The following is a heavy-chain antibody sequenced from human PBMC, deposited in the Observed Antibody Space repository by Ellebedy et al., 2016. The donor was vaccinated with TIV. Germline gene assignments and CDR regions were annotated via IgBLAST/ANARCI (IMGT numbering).Heavy chain of an antibody. V-gene: IGHV1-18*01. J-gene: IGHJ4*02. CDR2: ISAHSGNT. D-gene: IGHD3-10*01. Sequence: AASVKVSCKAYGFPFSSYGISWVRQAPGQGLEWMGWISAHSGNTNYAQKFQGRVTLTTDTSTSTAYMEVRSLRNDDTAVYYCARDESSIGEYWGQGTVVTVSS. CDR3: ARDESSIGEY. CDR1: GFPFSSYG.